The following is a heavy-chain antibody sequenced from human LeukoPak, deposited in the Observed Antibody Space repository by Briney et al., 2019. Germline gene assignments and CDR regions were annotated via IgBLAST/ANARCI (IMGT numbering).Heavy chain of an antibody. J-gene: IGHJ3*01. CDR3: VRGVNDAFDL. V-gene: IGHV3-13*05. CDR1: GFTFRSYD. D-gene: IGHD3-16*01. Sequence: GGSLRLSCAASGFTFRSYDMHWVRQVIGKGLEWVSIIGPAGDPYSSGAVKGRFTISRENAKTSLCLQMNSLRAGDTAVYYCVRGVNDAFDLWGQGTMVIVSS. CDR2: IGPAGDP.